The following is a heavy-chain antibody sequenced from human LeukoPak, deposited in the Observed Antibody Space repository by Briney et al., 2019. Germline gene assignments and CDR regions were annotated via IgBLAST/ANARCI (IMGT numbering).Heavy chain of an antibody. CDR1: GFTFSRYW. CDR2: INSDGSIT. V-gene: IGHV3-74*01. CDR3: AREYSGYDWIDY. D-gene: IGHD5-12*01. Sequence: GGSLRLSCAASGFTFSRYWMHWVRQAPGKGLVWVSRINSDGSITSYADSVKGRFTISRDNAKNTLFLQMNSLRAEDTAVYYCAREYSGYDWIDYWGQGTLVTVSS. J-gene: IGHJ4*02.